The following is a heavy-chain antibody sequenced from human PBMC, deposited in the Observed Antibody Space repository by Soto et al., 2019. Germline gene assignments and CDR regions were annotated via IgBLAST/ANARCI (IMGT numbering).Heavy chain of an antibody. Sequence: GRPLILSSTASELNIIDYYMRWIRKEPGKGLEWVSYISSSGSTIYYADSVKGRFTISRDNAKNSLYLQMNSLRAEDTAVYYCARDVRYCTNGVCYKSFVDYWGQGTLVTVSS. CDR2: ISSSGSTI. D-gene: IGHD2-8*01. CDR3: ARDVRYCTNGVCYKSFVDY. V-gene: IGHV3-11*01. J-gene: IGHJ4*02. CDR1: ELNIIDYY.